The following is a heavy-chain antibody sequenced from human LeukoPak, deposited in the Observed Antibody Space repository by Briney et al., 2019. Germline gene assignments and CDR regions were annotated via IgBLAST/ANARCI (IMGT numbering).Heavy chain of an antibody. CDR2: ISYDGSNK. V-gene: IGHV3-30*18. Sequence: PGGSLRLSCAASGFAFSSYWMSWVRQAPGKGLEWVAVISYDGSNKYYADSVKGRFTISRDNSKNTLYLQMNSLRAEDTAVYYCAKADYVWGSYRYPVDYWGQGTLVTVSS. CDR3: AKADYVWGSYRYPVDY. J-gene: IGHJ4*02. CDR1: GFAFSSYW. D-gene: IGHD3-16*02.